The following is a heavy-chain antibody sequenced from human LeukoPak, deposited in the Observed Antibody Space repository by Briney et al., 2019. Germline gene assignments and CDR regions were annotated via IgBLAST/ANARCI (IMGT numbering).Heavy chain of an antibody. CDR1: GFSLSDYW. V-gene: IGHV3-7*03. Sequence: PGGSLRLSCVASGFSLSDYWMTWVRQAPGKGLQWVANIDRDGGEKNYVDSLKGRFTISRDNAKNSLYLQMSSLSAEDTAVYFCVRVLYGSGLAPPGDRWGQGTLVTVSS. J-gene: IGHJ5*02. D-gene: IGHD3-10*01. CDR2: IDRDGGEK. CDR3: VRVLYGSGLAPPGDR.